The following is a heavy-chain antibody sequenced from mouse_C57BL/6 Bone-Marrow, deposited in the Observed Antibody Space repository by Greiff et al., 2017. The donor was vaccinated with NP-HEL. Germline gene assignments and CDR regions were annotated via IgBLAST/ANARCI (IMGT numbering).Heavy chain of an antibody. CDR2: IDPNGGGT. V-gene: IGHV1-72*01. CDR1: GYTFTSYW. Sequence: QVQLQQPGAELVKPGASVKLSCKASGYTFTSYWMHWVKQRPGRGLEWIGRIDPNGGGTKYNEKFKSKATLTVDKPSSTAYMQLSSLTSEDSAVDYGVRGGSSPYYYAMDYWGQGTSVTVSS. D-gene: IGHD1-1*01. J-gene: IGHJ4*01. CDR3: VRGGSSPYYYAMDY.